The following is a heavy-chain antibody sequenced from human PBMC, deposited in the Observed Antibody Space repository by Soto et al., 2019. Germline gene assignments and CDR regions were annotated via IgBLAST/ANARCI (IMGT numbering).Heavy chain of an antibody. V-gene: IGHV3-74*01. CDR1: GFTFRPYW. J-gene: IGHJ5*02. CDR2: INHDGATA. CDR3: VREVCVFDGCFSRGWFDP. D-gene: IGHD3-10*01. Sequence: LVQSGGGSVQPGGSLRLSCVGSGFTFRPYWMHWVRQRPGKGLEWVSLINHDGATAIYADPVRGRFSNSRDNARSTVYLQMNSLTAEDTAIYYCVREVCVFDGCFSRGWFDPWGQGTLVTVSS.